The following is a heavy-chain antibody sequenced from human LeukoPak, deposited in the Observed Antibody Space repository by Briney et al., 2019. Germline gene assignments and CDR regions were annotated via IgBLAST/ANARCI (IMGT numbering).Heavy chain of an antibody. CDR3: ARDLLVGGATPGY. V-gene: IGHV3-20*04. J-gene: IGHJ4*02. CDR2: INWNGGSI. Sequence: AGGSLRLSCEASGFTFDDYGMSWVRQAPPQGLEWVSGINWNGGSIGYGDSVKGRFTISRDNAKKSLYLQMNSLRAEDTALYYCARDLLVGGATPGYWGQGTLVTVSS. D-gene: IGHD1-26*01. CDR1: GFTFDDYG.